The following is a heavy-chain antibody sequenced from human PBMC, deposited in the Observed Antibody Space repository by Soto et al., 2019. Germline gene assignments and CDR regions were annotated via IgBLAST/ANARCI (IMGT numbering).Heavy chain of an antibody. CDR3: ARVSIVVVPAAIGYFQH. CDR2: INPNSGGT. D-gene: IGHD2-2*01. Sequence: QVQLVQSGAEVKKPGASVKVSCKASGYTFTGYYMHWVRQAPGQGLERMGWINPNSGGTNYAQKFQGRVTMTRDTSISTAYMELSRLRSDDTAVYYCARVSIVVVPAAIGYFQHWGQGTLVTVSS. V-gene: IGHV1-2*02. J-gene: IGHJ1*01. CDR1: GYTFTGYY.